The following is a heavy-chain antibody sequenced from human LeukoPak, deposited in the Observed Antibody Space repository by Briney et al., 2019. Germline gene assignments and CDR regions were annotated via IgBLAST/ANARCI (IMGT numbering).Heavy chain of an antibody. Sequence: PGGSLRLSCAASGFTFSSYGMSWVRQAPGKGLEWFSTISGNTVSTYYADSVKGRFTISRDNSKNTLYLQMNSLRAEDTAVYYCAKSRSGLWWRPFDYWGQGTLVSVSS. CDR3: AKSRSGLWWRPFDY. V-gene: IGHV3-23*01. D-gene: IGHD2-21*02. J-gene: IGHJ4*02. CDR1: GFTFSSYG. CDR2: ISGNTVST.